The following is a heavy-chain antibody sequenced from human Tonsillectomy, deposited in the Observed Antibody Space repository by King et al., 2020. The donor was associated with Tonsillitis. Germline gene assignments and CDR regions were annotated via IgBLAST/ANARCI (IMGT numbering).Heavy chain of an antibody. CDR3: ARCSFYYDFWSGYHKGTGYYFDY. J-gene: IGHJ4*02. CDR1: GFTFSSYW. V-gene: IGHV3-7*04. Sequence: LVESGGGLVQPGGSLRLSCAASGFTFSSYWMSWVRQAPGKGLEWVANIKQDGSEKYYVDSVKGRFTISRDNAKNSLYLQMNSLRAEDTAVYYCARCSFYYDFWSGYHKGTGYYFDYWGQGTLVTDSS. CDR2: IKQDGSEK. D-gene: IGHD3-3*01.